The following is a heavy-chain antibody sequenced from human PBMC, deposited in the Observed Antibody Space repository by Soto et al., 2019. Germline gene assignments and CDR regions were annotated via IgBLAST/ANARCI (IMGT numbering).Heavy chain of an antibody. CDR1: GFTFGTYS. D-gene: IGHD3-3*01. Sequence: GGSLRLSCAGSGFTFGTYSMNWVRQAAGKGLEWIAYISYDSDTIQYADSVKGRFTISRDNAKNSLYLQMNSLRDEDTAVYYCARLYYDYAWGQGTTVTVSS. V-gene: IGHV3-48*02. CDR2: ISYDSDTI. CDR3: ARLYYDYA. J-gene: IGHJ6*02.